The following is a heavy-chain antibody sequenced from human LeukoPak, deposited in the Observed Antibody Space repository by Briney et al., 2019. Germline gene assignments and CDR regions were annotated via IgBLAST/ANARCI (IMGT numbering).Heavy chain of an antibody. D-gene: IGHD3-10*01. J-gene: IGHJ4*02. CDR1: GFTFSSYA. CDR2: ISYDGSNK. V-gene: IGHV3-30*04. Sequence: GGSLRLSCAASGFTFSSYAMHWVRQAPGKGLEWVAVISYDGSNKYYADSVKGRFTISRDNSKNTLYLQMNSLRAEDTAVYYCTRGGSGSYYVLFFDYWGQGTPVTVSS. CDR3: TRGGSGSYYVLFFDY.